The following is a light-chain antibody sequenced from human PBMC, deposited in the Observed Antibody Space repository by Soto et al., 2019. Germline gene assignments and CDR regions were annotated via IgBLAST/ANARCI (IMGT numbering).Light chain of an antibody. CDR3: QQRSKWPPIT. Sequence: EIVLTQSPATLSLSPGERATLSCRASQSVSSYLAWYQQKPGQAPRLLIYDASNRATGIPARFSGSGSGTDFTLNISSLEPDDFAVYYCQQRSKWPPITFGQGTRLDIK. J-gene: IGKJ5*01. CDR2: DAS. CDR1: QSVSSY. V-gene: IGKV3-11*01.